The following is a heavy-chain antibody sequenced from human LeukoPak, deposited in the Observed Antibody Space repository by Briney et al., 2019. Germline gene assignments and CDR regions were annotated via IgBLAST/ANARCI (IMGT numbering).Heavy chain of an antibody. J-gene: IGHJ4*02. CDR2: MYHSGST. Sequence: SETLSLTCSVSNYSISTDYYWGWIRQPPGKGLEWIGTMYHSGSTYYNPSLKSRVTISVDTSKNQFSLRLSSVTAADTAVYYCARGQKYRSGYTVTELGSGYFDYWGQGTLVTVSS. D-gene: IGHD5-18*01. CDR3: ARGQKYRSGYTVTELGSGYFDY. CDR1: NYSISTDYY. V-gene: IGHV4-38-2*02.